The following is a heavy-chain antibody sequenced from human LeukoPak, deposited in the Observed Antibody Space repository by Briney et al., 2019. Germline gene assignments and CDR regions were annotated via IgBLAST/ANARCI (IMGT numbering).Heavy chain of an antibody. D-gene: IGHD5-12*01. CDR2: LHADGNEK. V-gene: IGHV3-7*01. CDR1: GFSLSGYW. CDR3: AKGPGARGKFNWFDP. J-gene: IGHJ5*02. Sequence: GGSLRLSCAAYGFSLSGYWMSWVRQAPGKGREWVARLHADGNEKYFVHSVKGRFTVSRDNAKNSLYLQMNSLRVEDTAVYYCAKGPGARGKFNWFDPWAREPWSPSPQ.